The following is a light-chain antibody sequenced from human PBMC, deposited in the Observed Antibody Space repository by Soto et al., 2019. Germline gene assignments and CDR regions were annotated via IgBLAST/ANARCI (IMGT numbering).Light chain of an antibody. CDR1: QSISTNH. CDR3: QQYGSSPRT. J-gene: IGKJ1*01. CDR2: DAS. Sequence: EIVLTQSPGTLSLSPGERATLSCRASQSISTNHLVWYQQRPGQAPRLIIYDASRRATGIPDRFSGSGSGTDFTLTISRLEPEDFAVYYCQQYGSSPRTFGQGTIVDI. V-gene: IGKV3-20*01.